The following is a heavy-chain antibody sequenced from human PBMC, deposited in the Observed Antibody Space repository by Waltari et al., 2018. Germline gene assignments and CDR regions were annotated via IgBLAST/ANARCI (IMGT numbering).Heavy chain of an antibody. V-gene: IGHV3-23*01. D-gene: IGHD3-10*01. J-gene: IGHJ4*02. CDR2: IVSSGDVT. CDR3: TSRRSYHFYK. Sequence: MGWVRQAPGKGLEWVSTIVSSGDVTFYADSLKGRFTISRDNSRNMLYLHLNSLRADDTAVYFCTSRRSYHFYKWGQGTLVTVSP.